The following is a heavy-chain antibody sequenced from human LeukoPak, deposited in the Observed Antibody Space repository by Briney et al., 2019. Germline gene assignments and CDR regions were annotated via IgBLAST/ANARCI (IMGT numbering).Heavy chain of an antibody. J-gene: IGHJ5*02. CDR3: ARDPRSSGYCSGGSCSDWFDP. CDR1: GGSVSSGSYY. V-gene: IGHV4-61*01. Sequence: PPETLSLTCTVSGGSVSSGSYYWNWIRQPPGKGLEWIGYIYYSGSTNYNPSLKSRVTISVDTSKNQFSLKLSSVTAADAAVYYCARDPRSSGYCSGGSCSDWFDPWGQGTLVTVSS. D-gene: IGHD2-15*01. CDR2: IYYSGST.